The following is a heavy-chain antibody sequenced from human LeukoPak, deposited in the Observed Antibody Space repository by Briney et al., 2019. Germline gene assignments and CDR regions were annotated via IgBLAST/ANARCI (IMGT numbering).Heavy chain of an antibody. CDR3: ATAEYSSGNDY. CDR2: IRYDGDNK. Sequence: PGGSLRLSCAASGFTFSNFGMHWVRQAPGKGLEWVAFIRYDGDNKHYADSVKGRFTISRDNSMDTLYLQMNSLRAEDTAVYYCATAEYSSGNDYWGQGTLVTVSS. V-gene: IGHV3-30*02. CDR1: GFTFSNFG. J-gene: IGHJ4*02. D-gene: IGHD6-19*01.